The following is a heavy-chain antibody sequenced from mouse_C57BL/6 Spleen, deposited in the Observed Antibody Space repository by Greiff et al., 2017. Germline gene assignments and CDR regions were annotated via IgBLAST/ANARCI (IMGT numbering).Heavy chain of an antibody. Sequence: EVQLVESGAELVRPGASVKLSCTASGFNIKDYYMHWVKQRPEQGLEWIGRIDPEDGDTAYAPKFQGKATMTADTSSNTAYLQLSSLTSEDTAVYYCTTWGTTVVAPYYYARDYWGQGTSVTVSS. J-gene: IGHJ4*01. CDR1: GFNIKDYY. CDR3: TTWGTTVVAPYYYARDY. D-gene: IGHD1-1*01. CDR2: IDPEDGDT. V-gene: IGHV14-1*01.